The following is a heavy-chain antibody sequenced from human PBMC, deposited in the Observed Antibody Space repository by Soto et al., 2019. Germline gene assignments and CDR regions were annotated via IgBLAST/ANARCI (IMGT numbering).Heavy chain of an antibody. CDR2: IKSKNDGGTP. V-gene: IGHV3-15*07. Sequence: GGSLILSCAASGFTFTTAWLNWVREAPGQGQEWDGRIKSKNDGGTPDFAAPVRGRFAISIDDSKSMVYLQMNIMKTQDTAVYFFPTASHFTPKLVRFDYWGHGTMVTVSS. CDR3: PTASHFTPKLVRFDY. D-gene: IGHD3-3*02. CDR1: GFTFTTAW. J-gene: IGHJ4*01.